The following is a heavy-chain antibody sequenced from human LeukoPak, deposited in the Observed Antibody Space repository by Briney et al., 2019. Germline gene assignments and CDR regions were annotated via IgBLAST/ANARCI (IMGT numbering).Heavy chain of an antibody. D-gene: IGHD1-26*01. CDR1: GASISRTSYY. Sequence: SETLSLTCTVSGASISRTSYYWGWIRQTPGKGLEWIGTVYYSGSTYYNTSLKSRLTISVDTSKNQISLQLTSVTAADMAVYYCATYSGSYLVDHWGQGTLATVSS. CDR3: ATYSGSYLVDH. J-gene: IGHJ4*02. CDR2: VYYSGST. V-gene: IGHV4-39*01.